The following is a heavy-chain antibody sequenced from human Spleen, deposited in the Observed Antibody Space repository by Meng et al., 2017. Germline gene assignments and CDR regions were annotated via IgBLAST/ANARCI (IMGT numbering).Heavy chain of an antibody. CDR3: ARSRRFGDYEYFEY. V-gene: IGHV7-4-1*02. CDR2: MTTNTGKP. J-gene: IGHJ1*01. Sequence: KSGSDCTTLGPSVKFSCNASGYTFTGYAMTWVRQAPGQGLEWMGWMTTNTGKPMYDQGFTGRFVFSLDTSVSTTYLQISSLKAEDTAVYYCARSRRFGDYEYFEYWGQGTLVTVSS. CDR1: GYTFTGYA. D-gene: IGHD4-17*01.